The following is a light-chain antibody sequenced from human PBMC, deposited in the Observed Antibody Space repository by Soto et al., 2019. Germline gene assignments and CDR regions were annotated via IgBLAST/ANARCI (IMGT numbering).Light chain of an antibody. V-gene: IGKV1-12*01. CDR1: QGVSNW. Sequence: DSQMTQSPSTLSGSVGDRVTITCRASQGVSNWLAWYQQKPGKAPKLLIYDASSLQSGIPSRFSGSGSGTEFNLSISSLQPEDFATYFCQEANSFPTFGQGTRLEIK. CDR3: QEANSFPT. CDR2: DAS. J-gene: IGKJ5*01.